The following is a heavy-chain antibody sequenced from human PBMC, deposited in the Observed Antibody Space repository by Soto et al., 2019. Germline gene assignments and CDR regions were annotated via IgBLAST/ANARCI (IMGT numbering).Heavy chain of an antibody. J-gene: IGHJ6*02. V-gene: IGHV1-69*14. D-gene: IGHD6-6*01. Sequence: QVQLVQSGAEVKKPGSSVRISCKASGGTINNYIFNWVRQAPGRGLEWMGGIFPVSGTSHYAQKFQDRVTLSADKSTATAYMELSSLKSEDTAIYYCARDYLRTTSSGFYYGLDVWGQGTTLTVSS. CDR1: GGTINNYI. CDR2: IFPVSGTS. CDR3: ARDYLRTTSSGFYYGLDV.